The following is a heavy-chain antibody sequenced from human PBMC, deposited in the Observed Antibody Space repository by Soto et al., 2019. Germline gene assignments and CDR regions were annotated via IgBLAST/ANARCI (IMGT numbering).Heavy chain of an antibody. V-gene: IGHV4-31*02. CDR3: ARDAEGSITGFFAH. J-gene: IGHJ4*02. Sequence: QVQLQESGPGLVKPSQTLSLHCTVSGASITRGGYFWNWIRQLPGKGLEWIGHTYYSGTTSSNPFFTSRVRLSVEPSEKLFSLTLNSVTAADTAIFYCARDAEGSITGFFAHWGQGILVTVSS. D-gene: IGHD1-20*01. CDR2: TYYSGTT. CDR1: GASITRGGYF.